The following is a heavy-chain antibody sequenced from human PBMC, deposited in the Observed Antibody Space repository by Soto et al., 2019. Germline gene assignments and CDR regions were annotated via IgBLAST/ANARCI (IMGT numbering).Heavy chain of an antibody. CDR2: IYYSGST. V-gene: IGHV4-31*03. Sequence: SETLSLTCTVSGGSISSGGYYWSWIRQHPGKGLEWIGYIYYSGSTYYNPSLKSRVTISVDTSKNQFSLKLSSVTAADTAVYYCARYGGSYAAIDYWGQGTLVTVSS. CDR1: GGSISSGGYY. CDR3: ARYGGSYAAIDY. D-gene: IGHD6-25*01. J-gene: IGHJ4*02.